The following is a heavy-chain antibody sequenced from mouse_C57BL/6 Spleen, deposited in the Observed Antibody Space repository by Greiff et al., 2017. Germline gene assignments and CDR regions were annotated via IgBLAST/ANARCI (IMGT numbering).Heavy chain of an antibody. J-gene: IGHJ2*01. CDR3: ASSGLLEY. Sequence: QVQLQQPGAELVKPGASVKLSCKASGYTFTSYWMQWVKQRPGQGLEWIGEIDPSDSYTNYNQKFKGKATLTVDTSSSTAYMQLSSLTSEDSAVYYCASSGLLEYWGQSATLTVSS. V-gene: IGHV1-50*01. CDR1: GYTFTSYW. CDR2: IDPSDSYT. D-gene: IGHD3-2*02.